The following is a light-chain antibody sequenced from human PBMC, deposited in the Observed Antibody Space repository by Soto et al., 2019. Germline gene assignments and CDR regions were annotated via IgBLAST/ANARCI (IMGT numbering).Light chain of an antibody. CDR2: EVS. CDR1: SSDVGGYNY. V-gene: IGLV2-14*01. Sequence: QSALTQPRSVSGSPGQSVTISCTGTSSDVGGYNYVSWYQQHPGKAPKLMIYEVSNRPSGVSNRFSGSKSGNTASLTISGLQAEDEADYYCSSYTSSSTLVFGGGTKPTVL. J-gene: IGLJ2*01. CDR3: SSYTSSSTLV.